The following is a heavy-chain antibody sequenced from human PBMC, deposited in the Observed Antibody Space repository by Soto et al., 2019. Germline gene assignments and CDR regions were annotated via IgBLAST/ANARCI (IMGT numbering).Heavy chain of an antibody. J-gene: IGHJ4*02. D-gene: IGHD3-16*01. CDR3: ARDPFWGAFDY. V-gene: IGHV3-7*05. CDR1: GFTFRNSW. Sequence: GGSLRLSCAASGFTFRNSWMSWVRQIPGKGLERVANINPDGSQKYYVDSVKGRFAISRDNAMESLYLQMNSLRAEDTAVYFCARDPFWGAFDYWGQGTLVTVSS. CDR2: INPDGSQK.